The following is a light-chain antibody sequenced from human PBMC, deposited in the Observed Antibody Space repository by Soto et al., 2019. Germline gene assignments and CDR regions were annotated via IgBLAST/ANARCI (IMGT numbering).Light chain of an antibody. CDR1: QGVSSK. V-gene: IGKV3-15*01. CDR2: GAS. CDR3: QHSHSWPNA. J-gene: IGKJ4*01. Sequence: IGLTQSNENLSLALGERVTFSCRASQGVSSKLAWYQHKPGQAPRLLISGASTGATGIPARFSGSGSGTEFTLTISSLQSEDCTPYYCQHSHSWPNAFGGGAKVDIK.